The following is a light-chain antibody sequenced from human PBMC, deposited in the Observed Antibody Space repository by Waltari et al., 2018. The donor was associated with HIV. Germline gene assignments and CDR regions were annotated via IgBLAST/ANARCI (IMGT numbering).Light chain of an antibody. V-gene: IGKV1-39*01. CDR3: QQSYSPPRYT. CDR2: GAS. CDR1: QSIGSY. Sequence: DIQMTQSPSSLSASVGDRVTITCRAGQSIGSYLNWSLQKPGEAPKILIYGASRLHSVVPPRFSGTGSGTDFTLTISSLQPEDFATYFCQQSYSPPRYTFGQGTKLDIK. J-gene: IGKJ2*01.